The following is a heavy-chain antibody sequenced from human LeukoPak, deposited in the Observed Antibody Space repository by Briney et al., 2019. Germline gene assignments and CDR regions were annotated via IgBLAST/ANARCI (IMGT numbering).Heavy chain of an antibody. CDR1: GGSISSSSYY. D-gene: IGHD6-13*01. J-gene: IGHJ4*02. CDR3: ARHLSTIAAAEY. V-gene: IGHV4-39*01. CDR2: IYYSGST. Sequence: PSETLSLTCTVSGGSISSSSYYWGWIRQPPGKGLEWIGSIYYSGSTNYNPSLKSRVTISVDTSKNQFSLKLSSVTAADTAVYYCARHLSTIAAAEYWGQGTLVTVSS.